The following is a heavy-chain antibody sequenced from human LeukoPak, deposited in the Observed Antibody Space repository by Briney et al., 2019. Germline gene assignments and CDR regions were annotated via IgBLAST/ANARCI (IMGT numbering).Heavy chain of an antibody. Sequence: PGGSLRLSCAASGFTFSSYEMNWVRQAPGKGLEWVSSISNSSSYIYYADSGKGRVTISRDNAKNSLYLQMNSLRAEDTAVYYCARGRAVVAASDSWFDPWGQGTLVTVSS. CDR2: ISNSSSYI. CDR1: GFTFSSYE. V-gene: IGHV3-21*01. J-gene: IGHJ5*02. D-gene: IGHD2-15*01. CDR3: ARGRAVVAASDSWFDP.